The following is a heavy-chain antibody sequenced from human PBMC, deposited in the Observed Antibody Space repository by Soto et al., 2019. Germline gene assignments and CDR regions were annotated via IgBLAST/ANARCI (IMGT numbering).Heavy chain of an antibody. Sequence: GSLRLSCAGSGLTFRNDWLSWVRQAPGKGLEWVANINQDGSERYYVDSVRGRFTISRDNVENSLYLQLNSLRPEDTAVYYCAVYGYGVSAAAYWGQGTLVTASS. CDR1: GLTFRNDW. CDR2: INQDGSER. D-gene: IGHD4-17*01. CDR3: AVYGYGVSAAAY. V-gene: IGHV3-7*03. J-gene: IGHJ4*02.